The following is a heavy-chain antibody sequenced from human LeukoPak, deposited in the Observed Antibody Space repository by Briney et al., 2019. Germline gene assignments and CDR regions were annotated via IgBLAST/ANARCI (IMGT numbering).Heavy chain of an antibody. CDR1: GGSFSGYY. CDR3: ARGGLKSSSWFYYFDY. V-gene: IGHV4-34*01. J-gene: IGHJ4*02. Sequence: SETLSLTCAVYGGSFSGYYWSWIRQPPGKGLGWIGEINHSGSTNYNPSLKSRVTISVDTSKNQFSLKLSSVTAADTAVYYCARGGLKSSSWFYYFDYWGQGTLVTVSS. D-gene: IGHD6-13*01. CDR2: INHSGST.